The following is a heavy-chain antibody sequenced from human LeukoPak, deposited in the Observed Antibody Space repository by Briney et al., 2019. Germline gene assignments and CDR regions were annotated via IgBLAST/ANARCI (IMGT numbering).Heavy chain of an antibody. CDR2: ISDGGGAT. Sequence: GGSLRLSCAASGFTFSSYAMTWVRHAPGKGLEWVSGISDGGGATYYADSVKGRFTLSRDSSKYTLYLQMNSLRADDTAVYCCAGAFSGWSPKFWGQGTLVTVSS. D-gene: IGHD6-19*01. V-gene: IGHV3-23*01. J-gene: IGHJ4*02. CDR1: GFTFSSYA. CDR3: AGAFSGWSPKF.